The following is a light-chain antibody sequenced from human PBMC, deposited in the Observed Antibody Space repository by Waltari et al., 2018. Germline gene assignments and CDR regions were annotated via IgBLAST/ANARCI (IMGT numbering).Light chain of an antibody. CDR1: QSIGRY. V-gene: IGKV3-20*01. Sequence: EIVLTQSPGTLSLSPGERATLSCRASQSIGRYLAWYQQKPDQAPRLLIYGASSRATGIADRFSGSGSGTDFSLTISRLEPEDFAVYYCQNHERLPATFGQGTKVEIK. CDR3: QNHERLPAT. CDR2: GAS. J-gene: IGKJ1*01.